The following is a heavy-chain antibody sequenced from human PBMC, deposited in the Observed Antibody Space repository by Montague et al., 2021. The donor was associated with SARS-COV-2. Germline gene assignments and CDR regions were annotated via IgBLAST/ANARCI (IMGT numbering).Heavy chain of an antibody. V-gene: IGHV4-59*01. D-gene: IGHD4-23*01. J-gene: IGHJ3*02. CDR1: DGSISSYY. CDR3: ARWGLYGGNPGDGAFDI. Sequence: SETLSLTCTVSDGSISSYYWSWIRQPPGKGLEWIGYIYYSGSTNYNPSLKSRVTISVDTSKNQFSLKLSSVTAADTAVYYCARWGLYGGNPGDGAFDIWGQGTMVTVSS. CDR2: IYYSGST.